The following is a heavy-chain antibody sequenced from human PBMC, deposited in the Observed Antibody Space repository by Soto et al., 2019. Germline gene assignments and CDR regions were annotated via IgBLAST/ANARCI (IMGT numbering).Heavy chain of an antibody. CDR1: GGSLSSTNW. D-gene: IGHD2-15*01. CDR2: VYHTGST. CDR3: ATLPPRIVVVVLPIPS. J-gene: IGHJ4*02. V-gene: IGHV4-4*02. Sequence: SETLSLTCVVSGGSLSSTNWWTCVRQTPGKGLEWIGEVYHTGSTKYNPSLKNRVTISLDKSNNHFSLNLKSVTAADTAVYYCATLPPRIVVVVLPIPSWGQGTLVTVS.